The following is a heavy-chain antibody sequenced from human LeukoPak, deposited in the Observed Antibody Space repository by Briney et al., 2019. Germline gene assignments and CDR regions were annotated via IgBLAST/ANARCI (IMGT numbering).Heavy chain of an antibody. D-gene: IGHD3-22*01. V-gene: IGHV4-30-2*01. CDR2: ISQSGNI. CDR1: GDSISSGGYS. Sequence: SETLSLTCTVSGDSISSGGYSWSWIRQPPGKGLEWIGYIYHIGYISQSGNIYQNPSLKSRVTISLDTSRNQFSLKLSSVTAADTAVYYCARSPLAFYDSSGYPRVWFDPWGQETLVTVSS. CDR3: ARSPLAFYDSSGYPRVWFDP. J-gene: IGHJ5*02.